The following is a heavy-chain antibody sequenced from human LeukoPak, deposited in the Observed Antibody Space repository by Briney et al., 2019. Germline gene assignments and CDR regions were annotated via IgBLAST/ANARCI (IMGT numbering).Heavy chain of an antibody. CDR2: IYYSGST. CDR1: GGSISSYY. D-gene: IGHD6-19*01. V-gene: IGHV4-59*01. Sequence: SETLSLTCTVSGGSISSYYWSWIRQPPGKGLEWIGYIYYSGSTNYNPSLKSRVTISVDTSKNQFSLKLSSVTAADTAVYYCARVGGYSSGWYHFDYWGQGILVTVSS. J-gene: IGHJ4*02. CDR3: ARVGGYSSGWYHFDY.